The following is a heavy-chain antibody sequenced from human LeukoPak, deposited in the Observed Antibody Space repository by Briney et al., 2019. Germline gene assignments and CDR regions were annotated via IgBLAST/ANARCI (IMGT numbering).Heavy chain of an antibody. CDR2: MTPNSVNT. CDR1: GYTFTSYD. J-gene: IGHJ6*02. D-gene: IGHD2-21*02. Sequence: ASVKVSCTASGYTFTSYDINWVRQATGQGLEWMGWMTPNSVNTGYAQKFQGRVTMTRNTSISTAYMELSSLRPEDTAVYYCARGPLAYCGGDCYNDYGMDVWGQGTTVTVSS. CDR3: ARGPLAYCGGDCYNDYGMDV. V-gene: IGHV1-8*01.